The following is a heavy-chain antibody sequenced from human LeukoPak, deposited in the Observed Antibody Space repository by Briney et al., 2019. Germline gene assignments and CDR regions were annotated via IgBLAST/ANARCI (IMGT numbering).Heavy chain of an antibody. CDR3: ARDRVGYSSSWYFDY. Sequence: SETLSLTCTVFGGSMNNYYWSWIRQPAGKGLEWIGRIYTSGSTNYNPSLKSRVTMSVDTSKNQFSLKLSSVTAADTAVYYCARDRVGYSSSWYFDYWGQGTLVTVSS. V-gene: IGHV4-4*07. J-gene: IGHJ4*02. D-gene: IGHD6-13*01. CDR2: IYTSGST. CDR1: GGSMNNYY.